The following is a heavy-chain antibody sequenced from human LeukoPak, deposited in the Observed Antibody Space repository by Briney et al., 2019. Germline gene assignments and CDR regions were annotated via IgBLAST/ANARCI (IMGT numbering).Heavy chain of an antibody. CDR1: GFTFSSYA. J-gene: IGHJ4*02. D-gene: IGHD2-8*01. V-gene: IGHV3-48*04. CDR2: ISGSGSMM. Sequence: GGSLRLSCAASGFTFSSYAMSWVRQAPGKGLEWISYISGSGSMMYYADSVKGRFTISRDNAKNSLYLQMNSLRAEDTAVYYCAKHPFGVFDYWGQGTLVTVSS. CDR3: AKHPFGVFDY.